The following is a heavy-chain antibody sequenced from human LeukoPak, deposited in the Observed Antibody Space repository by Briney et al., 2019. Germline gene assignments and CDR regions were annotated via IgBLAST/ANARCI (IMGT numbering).Heavy chain of an antibody. Sequence: GGSLRLSCAASGFTFSSYSMNWVRQAPGKGLEWVSYISSSSSTIYYTDSVKGRFTISRDNAKNSLYLQMNSLRAEDTAVYYCARHVTNYDSSGYYVLGDYYYYMDVWGKGTTVTVSS. V-gene: IGHV3-48*01. D-gene: IGHD3-22*01. CDR2: ISSSSSTI. CDR3: ARHVTNYDSSGYYVLGDYYYYMDV. J-gene: IGHJ6*03. CDR1: GFTFSSYS.